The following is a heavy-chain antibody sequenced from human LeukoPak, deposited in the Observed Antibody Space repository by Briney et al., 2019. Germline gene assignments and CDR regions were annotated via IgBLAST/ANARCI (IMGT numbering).Heavy chain of an antibody. Sequence: PGGSLRLSCAASGFISNIYSMSWVRQAPGKGLERVASIKEDGGEKHYVYSVKGRFTISRDNAKNSLYLQMNSLRAEDTALYYCARARWRDSSSWYYFDYWGQGTLVTVSS. CDR3: ARARWRDSSSWYYFDY. CDR1: GFISNIYS. D-gene: IGHD6-13*01. J-gene: IGHJ4*02. V-gene: IGHV3-7*01. CDR2: IKEDGGEK.